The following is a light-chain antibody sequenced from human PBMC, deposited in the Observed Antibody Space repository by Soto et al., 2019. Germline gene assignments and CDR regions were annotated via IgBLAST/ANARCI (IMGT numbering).Light chain of an antibody. V-gene: IGLV1-40*01. CDR3: QSFDSSLRDYV. Sequence: QPVLTQPPSVSGAPGQRVTISCTGSSSNIGAGYDVHWYQHLPGTAPKLLIYRNDNRPSGVPDRFSGSKSGTSASLANTGLQAEDEADYYCQSFDSSLRDYVFGTGTKLTVL. J-gene: IGLJ1*01. CDR2: RND. CDR1: SSNIGAGYD.